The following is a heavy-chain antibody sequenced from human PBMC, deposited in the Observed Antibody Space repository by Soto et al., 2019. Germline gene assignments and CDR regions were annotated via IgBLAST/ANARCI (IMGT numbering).Heavy chain of an antibody. Sequence: QVQLQESGPGLVKPSQTLSLTCTVPGGSISSGDYCWSWIRQPPGKGLEWIGYIYYSGSTYYNPSLKSRVTISVDTSKNQISLKLSSVSAADTAVYYCAREREYGSSSHFDYWGQGTLVTVSS. CDR2: IYYSGST. D-gene: IGHD6-6*01. CDR1: GGSISSGDYC. J-gene: IGHJ4*02. V-gene: IGHV4-30-4*01. CDR3: AREREYGSSSHFDY.